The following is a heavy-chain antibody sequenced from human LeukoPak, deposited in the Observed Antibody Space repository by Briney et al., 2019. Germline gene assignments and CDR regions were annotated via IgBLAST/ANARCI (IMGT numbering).Heavy chain of an antibody. V-gene: IGHV4-34*01. CDR2: INHSGST. CDR1: GGSFSGYY. Sequence: SETLSLTCAVYGGSFSGYYWSWIRQPPGKGLEWIGEINHSGSTNYNPSLKSRVTISVDTSKNQFSLKLSSVTAADTAVYYCARCSSSWYRVFDYWGQGTLVTVSS. D-gene: IGHD6-13*01. CDR3: ARCSSSWYRVFDY. J-gene: IGHJ4*02.